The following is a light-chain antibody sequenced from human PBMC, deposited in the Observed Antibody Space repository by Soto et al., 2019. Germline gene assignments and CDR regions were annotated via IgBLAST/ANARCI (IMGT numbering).Light chain of an antibody. Sequence: DIQMTQSPSTLSASVGDRVTITCRASQTISSWLAWYQQKPGKAPKLLIYDVSSLQSGVPSRFSGGGSGTEFTLTISSLQPDDFATYYCQQYAGSSCTSAHGNRLELK. J-gene: IGKJ2*02. V-gene: IGKV1-5*01. CDR1: QTISSW. CDR3: QQYAGSSCT. CDR2: DVS.